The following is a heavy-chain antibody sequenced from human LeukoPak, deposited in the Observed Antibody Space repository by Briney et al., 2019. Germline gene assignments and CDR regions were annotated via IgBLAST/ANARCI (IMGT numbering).Heavy chain of an antibody. CDR1: GFTFSSYA. CDR3: AKDQHVVVTAIFDY. V-gene: IGHV3-23*01. D-gene: IGHD2-21*02. J-gene: IGHJ4*02. CDR2: ISGSGGST. Sequence: GGSLRLSCAASGFTFSSYAMSWVRQAPGKGLEWVSAISGSGGSTYYADSVKGRFTISRDNSKNTLHLQMNSLRAEDTAVYYCAKDQHVVVTAIFDYWGQGTLVTVSS.